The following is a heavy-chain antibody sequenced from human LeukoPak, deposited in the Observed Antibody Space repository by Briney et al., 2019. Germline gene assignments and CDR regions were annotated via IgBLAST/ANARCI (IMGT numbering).Heavy chain of an antibody. Sequence: GGSLRLSCELSGFTFSRFAMNWVRQAPGQGLEWISIISGSGSSAYYADSVKGRFIVSRDNFKNTVNLEMSSLRVEDTAVYYCVPEGFDIWSQGKMVTVSS. CDR2: ISGSGSSA. V-gene: IGHV3-23*01. J-gene: IGHJ3*02. CDR1: GFTFSRFA. CDR3: VPEGFDI.